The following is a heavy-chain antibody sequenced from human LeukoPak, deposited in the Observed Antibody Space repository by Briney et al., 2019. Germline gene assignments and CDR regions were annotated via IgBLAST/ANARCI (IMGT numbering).Heavy chain of an antibody. Sequence: GGSLRLSCAASGFTFSDFRMTWVRQAPGKGLEWVANINLDGSERYYVDSVKGRFTISRDNAKNSLYLQMSGLTVEDTAVYYCARGSSAGYWGQGTLVTVSS. CDR3: ARGSSAGY. CDR2: INLDGSER. J-gene: IGHJ4*02. CDR1: GFTFSDFR. V-gene: IGHV3-7*01.